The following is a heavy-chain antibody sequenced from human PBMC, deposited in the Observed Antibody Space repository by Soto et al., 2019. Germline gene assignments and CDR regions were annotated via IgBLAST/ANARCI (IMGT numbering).Heavy chain of an antibody. CDR2: IYYSGST. CDR1: GGSISSYY. Sequence: PSETLSLTCTVSGGSISSYYWGWIRQPPGKGLEWIGSIYYSGSTYYNPSLKSRVTISVDTSKNQFSLKLSSVTAADTAVYYCARTGPVYYGSGSYPYYFDYWGQGTLVTVSS. V-gene: IGHV4-39*01. D-gene: IGHD3-10*01. CDR3: ARTGPVYYGSGSYPYYFDY. J-gene: IGHJ4*02.